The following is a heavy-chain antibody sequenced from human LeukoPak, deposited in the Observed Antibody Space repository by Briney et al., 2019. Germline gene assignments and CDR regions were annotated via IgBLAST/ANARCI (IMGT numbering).Heavy chain of an antibody. V-gene: IGHV3-66*01. CDR3: AREGRTTVTSYYFDY. CDR1: GFTVSSNY. CDR2: IYSGGST. Sequence: GGSLRLSCAASGFTVSSNYMSWVRQAPGKGLEWVSVIYSGGSTYYADSVKGRFTISRDNSKNTLYLQMNSLRAEDTAVYYCAREGRTTVTSYYFDYWGQGTMVTVSS. D-gene: IGHD4-17*01. J-gene: IGHJ4*02.